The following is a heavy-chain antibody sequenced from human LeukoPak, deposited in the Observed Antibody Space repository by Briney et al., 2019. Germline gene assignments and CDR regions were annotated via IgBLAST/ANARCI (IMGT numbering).Heavy chain of an antibody. J-gene: IGHJ6*02. CDR1: GFTFSSYA. Sequence: GGSLRLSCAASGFTFSSYAMNWVRQAPGKGLEWVSGIGASGGSTYYADSVKGRFTISRDNSKNTLYLQMNSLRAEDTAVYYCAKDRGDYSNYESYYYYGMDVWGQGTTVTVSS. CDR3: AKDRGDYSNYESYYYYGMDV. D-gene: IGHD4-11*01. CDR2: IGASGGST. V-gene: IGHV3-23*01.